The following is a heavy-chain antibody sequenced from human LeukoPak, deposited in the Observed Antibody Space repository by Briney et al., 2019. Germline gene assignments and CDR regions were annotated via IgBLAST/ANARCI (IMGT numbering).Heavy chain of an antibody. D-gene: IGHD3-3*01. V-gene: IGHV4-39*01. CDR3: ARLKGGTYYDFWSGREGWFDP. J-gene: IGHJ5*02. CDR1: GGSISSSSYY. CDR2: IYYSGST. Sequence: SETLSLTCTVSGGSISSSSYYWGWIRQPPGKGLEWIGGIYYSGSTYYNPSLKSRVTISVDTSKNQFSLKLSSVTAADTAVYYCARLKGGTYYDFWSGREGWFDPWGQGTLVTVSS.